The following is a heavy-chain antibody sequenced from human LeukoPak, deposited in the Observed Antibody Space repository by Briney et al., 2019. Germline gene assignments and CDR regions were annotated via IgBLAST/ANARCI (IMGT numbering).Heavy chain of an antibody. D-gene: IGHD4-17*01. CDR1: GGSISSGDYY. V-gene: IGHV4-30-4*01. J-gene: IGHJ4*02. CDR3: ARVPWGDYGDYRDY. Sequence: SQTLSLTCTVSGGSISSGDYYWSWIRRPPGKGLEWIGYIYYSGSTYYNPSLKSRVTISVDTSKNQFSLKLSSVTAADTAVYYCARVPWGDYGDYRDYWGQGTLVTVSS. CDR2: IYYSGST.